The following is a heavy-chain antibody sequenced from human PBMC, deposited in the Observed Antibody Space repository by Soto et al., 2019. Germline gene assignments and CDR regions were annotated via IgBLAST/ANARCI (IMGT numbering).Heavy chain of an antibody. CDR1: GFTFSDYY. CDR3: ARESWWEEFDY. J-gene: IGHJ4*02. D-gene: IGHD1-26*01. CDR2: ISSSSSYT. Sequence: PGGSLRLSCGASGFTFSDYYMSWIRQAPGKGLEWVSYISSSSSYTNYADSVKGRFTISRDNSKNSLYLQMNSLRAEDTAIYYCARESWWEEFDYWGQGTLVTVSS. V-gene: IGHV3-11*06.